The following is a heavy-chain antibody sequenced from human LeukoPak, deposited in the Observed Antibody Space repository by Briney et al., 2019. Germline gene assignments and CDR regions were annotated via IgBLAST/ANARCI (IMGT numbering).Heavy chain of an antibody. V-gene: IGHV1-69*05. Sequence: AASVKVSCKTSGGTFNNSAISWVRQAPGQGLEWLGGIMPLFGTAGYAQKFQGRVTITKDESTRTVYLELTSLTSDDTAVYYCARDVHGDYGSGWFDPWGQGTLVSVS. CDR2: IMPLFGTA. J-gene: IGHJ5*02. CDR3: ARDVHGDYGSGWFDP. D-gene: IGHD4-17*01. CDR1: GGTFNNSA.